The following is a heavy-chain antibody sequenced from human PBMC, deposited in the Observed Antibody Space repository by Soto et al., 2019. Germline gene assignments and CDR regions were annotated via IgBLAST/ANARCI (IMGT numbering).Heavy chain of an antibody. CDR1: GGSISSGDYY. Sequence: SETLSLTCTVSGGSISSGDYYWNWIRQHPGKGPEWIGYMYYSGNTYYNPSLKSRVTISVDTSKNQFSLNLSSVTAADTAVYYRASWRGGAYYYYAMDVWGQGTTVTVSS. V-gene: IGHV4-31*03. J-gene: IGHJ6*02. CDR3: ASWRGGAYYYYAMDV. D-gene: IGHD3-16*01. CDR2: MYYSGNT.